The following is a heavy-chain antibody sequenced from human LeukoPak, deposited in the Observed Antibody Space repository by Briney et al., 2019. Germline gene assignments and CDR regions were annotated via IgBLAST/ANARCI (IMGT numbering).Heavy chain of an antibody. Sequence: PSQTLSLTCTVSGGSISSGSYYWSWIRQPPGKGLEWIGSIYYSGSTYYNPSLKSRITISVDTSKNQFSLKLSSVTAADTAVYYCARVTENYYGSGGYYYYYMDVWGKGTTVTISS. V-gene: IGHV4-39*07. CDR1: GGSISSGSYY. J-gene: IGHJ6*03. CDR2: IYYSGST. CDR3: ARVTENYYGSGGYYYYYMDV. D-gene: IGHD3-10*01.